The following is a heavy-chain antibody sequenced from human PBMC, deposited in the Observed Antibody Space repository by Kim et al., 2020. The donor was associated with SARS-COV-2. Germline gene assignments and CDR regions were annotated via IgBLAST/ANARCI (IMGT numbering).Heavy chain of an antibody. J-gene: IGHJ6*02. CDR1: GFTFSSYG. CDR2: IWYDGSNK. Sequence: GGSLRLSCAASGFTFSSYGMHWVRQAPGKGLEWVAVIWYDGSNKYYADSVKGRFTISRDSSKNTLYLQMNSLRAEDTAVYYCAIELIVGATSYGMDVWGQGTTVTVSS. CDR3: AIELIVGATSYGMDV. D-gene: IGHD1-26*01. V-gene: IGHV3-30*02.